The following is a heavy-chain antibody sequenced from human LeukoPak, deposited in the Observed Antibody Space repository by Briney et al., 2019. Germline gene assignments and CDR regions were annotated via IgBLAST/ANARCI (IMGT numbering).Heavy chain of an antibody. CDR1: GFTFSSYW. Sequence: GGSLRLSCAASGFTFSSYWMSWVRQAPGKGLEWVAVISYDGSNKYYADSVKGRFTISRDNAKNSLYLQMNSLRAEDTAVYYCARGSGLRYFDWHYYYYYMDVWGKGTTVTISS. CDR3: ARGSGLRYFDWHYYYYYMDV. CDR2: ISYDGSNK. J-gene: IGHJ6*03. D-gene: IGHD3-9*01. V-gene: IGHV3-30*03.